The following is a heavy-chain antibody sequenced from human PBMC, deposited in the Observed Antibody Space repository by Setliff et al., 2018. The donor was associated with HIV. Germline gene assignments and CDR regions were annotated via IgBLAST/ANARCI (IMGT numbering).Heavy chain of an antibody. V-gene: IGHV1-18*01. J-gene: IGHJ3*02. D-gene: IGHD6-19*01. CDR2: ISAYNGNT. CDR1: GYTFTCYG. CDR3: AGVSGWYSGDAFDI. Sequence: ASVKVSCKASGYTFTCYGISWVRQAPGQGLEWMGWISAYNGNTNYAQKLQGRVTMTTDTSTSTAYMELRSLRSDDTAVYYCAGVSGWYSGDAFDIWGQGTMVTVSS.